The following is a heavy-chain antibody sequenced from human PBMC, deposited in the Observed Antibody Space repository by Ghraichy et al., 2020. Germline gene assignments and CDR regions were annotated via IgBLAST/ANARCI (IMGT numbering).Heavy chain of an antibody. V-gene: IGHV3-21*01. CDR3: ARDLIPGLLDY. CDR1: GFTFSSYS. CDR2: ISSSSSYI. Sequence: LSLTCAASGFTFSSYSMNWVRQAPGKGLEWVSSISSSSSYIYYADSVKGRFTISRDNAKNSLYLQMNSLRAEDTAVYYCARDLIPGLLDYWGQGTLVTVSS. D-gene: IGHD3-22*01. J-gene: IGHJ4*02.